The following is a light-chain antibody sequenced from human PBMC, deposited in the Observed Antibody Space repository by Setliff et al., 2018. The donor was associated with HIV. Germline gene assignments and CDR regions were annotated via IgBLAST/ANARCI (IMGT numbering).Light chain of an antibody. V-gene: IGLV8-61*01. CDR2: STN. CDR1: SGSVSTGHY. J-gene: IGLJ3*02. CDR3: VLYMGNGISV. Sequence: QTVVTQEPSFSVSPGGTATLTCGLNSGSVSTGHYPSWYQQTPGQTPRMLIYSTNTRSSGVPDRFSGSILGSRAALTITGAQADDECDYYCVLYMGNGISVFGGGTKVTVL.